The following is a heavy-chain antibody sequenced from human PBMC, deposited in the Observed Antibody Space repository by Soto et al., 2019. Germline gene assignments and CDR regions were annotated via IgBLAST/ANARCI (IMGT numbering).Heavy chain of an antibody. CDR2: INEDESNT. D-gene: IGHD3-9*01. CDR3: ARGLVLDY. CDR1: GFTFSNYW. J-gene: IGHJ4*02. Sequence: EVHLVESGGGLVQPGGSLRLSCATSGFTFSNYWMHWVGQAPGKGPVWVSRINEDESNTNYADSVKGRFTISRDNAKNALYLQMNSLRVDDTAVNYCARGLVLDYWGQGTRVTVSS. V-gene: IGHV3-74*01.